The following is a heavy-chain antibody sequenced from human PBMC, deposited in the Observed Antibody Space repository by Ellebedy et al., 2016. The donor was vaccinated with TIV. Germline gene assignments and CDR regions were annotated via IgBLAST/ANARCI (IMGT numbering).Heavy chain of an antibody. CDR1: GDSVSSTSAA. J-gene: IGHJ4*02. CDR3: AREFVGSSWYFEGNNDY. Sequence: SQTLSLTCXIPGDSVSSTSAACNCIRQSPTRGLEWLGRTYYRSKWYNDYAVSVKSRITINPDTSKNQFSLQLNSLTPEDTAVYYCAREFVGSSWYFEGNNDYWGQGTLVTVSS. CDR2: TYYRSKWYN. D-gene: IGHD6-13*01. V-gene: IGHV6-1*01.